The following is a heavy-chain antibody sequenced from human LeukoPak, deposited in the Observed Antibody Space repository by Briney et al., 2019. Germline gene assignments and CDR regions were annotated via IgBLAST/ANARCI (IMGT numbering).Heavy chain of an antibody. CDR2: IRSDDSNK. D-gene: IGHD1-26*01. CDR1: GFTFSNYG. J-gene: IGHJ4*02. Sequence: GGYLSLSSAASGFTFSNYGFHWLRQAPGKGLEWGAYIRSDDSNKNYADSVKGRFTISRDKSKNSLYLQMKRLRAEATALYYCARRGYHDYSGFDYWGQGTLVTVSS. V-gene: IGHV3-30*02. CDR3: ARRGYHDYSGFDY.